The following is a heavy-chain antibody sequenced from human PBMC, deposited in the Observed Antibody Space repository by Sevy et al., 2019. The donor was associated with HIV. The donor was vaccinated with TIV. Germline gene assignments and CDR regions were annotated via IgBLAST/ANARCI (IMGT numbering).Heavy chain of an antibody. CDR3: ATKGGGGDNTAYSPFGP. J-gene: IGHJ5*02. CDR2: INPKSGDT. Sequence: ASVKVSCKASGYTFTDYYIHWVRQAPGQGLEWMGWINPKSGDTKYAQKFQGRVTVTRDTSISSAYMELSSLISDDTAVYYCATKGGGGDNTAYSPFGPWGQGTLVTVSS. CDR1: GYTFTDYY. D-gene: IGHD2-21*02. V-gene: IGHV1-2*02.